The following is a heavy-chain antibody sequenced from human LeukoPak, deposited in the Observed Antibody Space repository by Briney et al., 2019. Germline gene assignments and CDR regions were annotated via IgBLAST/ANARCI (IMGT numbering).Heavy chain of an antibody. D-gene: IGHD6-13*01. CDR3: AREKPQQPVGEFDY. V-gene: IGHV3-53*01. CDR2: IYSGGST. CDR1: GFTVSSNY. Sequence: PGGSLRLSCAASGFTVSSNYMSWVRQAPGKGLEWVSVIYSGGSTYYADSEKGRFTISRDNSKNTLYLQMNSLRAEDTAVYYCAREKPQQPVGEFDYWGQGTLVSVSS. J-gene: IGHJ4*02.